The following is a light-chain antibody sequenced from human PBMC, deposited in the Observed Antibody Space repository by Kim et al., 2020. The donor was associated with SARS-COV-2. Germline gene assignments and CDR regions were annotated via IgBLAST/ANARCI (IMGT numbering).Light chain of an antibody. CDR3: CSYTTSSTFV. V-gene: IGLV2-14*03. CDR2: DVN. J-gene: IGLJ1*01. CDR1: SSDIGFYNY. Sequence: QSALTQPASVSGSPGQSITISCTGTSSDIGFYNYVSWYQHHPGKAPKLVLYDVNRRPSGVSNRFSGSKSGNTASLTISGLQAEDEADYYCCSYTTSSTFVFRTGTKVTVL.